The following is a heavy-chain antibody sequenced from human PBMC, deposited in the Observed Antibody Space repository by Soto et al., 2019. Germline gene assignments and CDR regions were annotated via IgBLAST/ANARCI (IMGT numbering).Heavy chain of an antibody. D-gene: IGHD3-10*01. V-gene: IGHV1-8*01. J-gene: IGHJ4*02. CDR2: MNPNSGNT. CDR1: GYTFTSYD. CDR3: ARGRASGSYYLLDY. Sequence: ASVKVSCKASGYTFTSYDNNWVRQATGQGPEWMGWMNPNSGNTGYAQKFQGRVTMTRNTSKSTAYMELSSLRSEDTAVYYCARGRASGSYYLLDYWGQGPVVTVSS.